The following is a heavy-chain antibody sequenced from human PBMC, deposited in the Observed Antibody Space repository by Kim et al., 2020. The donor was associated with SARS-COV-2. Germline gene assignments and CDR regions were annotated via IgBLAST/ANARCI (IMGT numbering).Heavy chain of an antibody. D-gene: IGHD5-12*01. CDR2: IIPIFGTA. CDR1: GGTFSSYA. CDR3: ARAPQRWLQSGWFDP. Sequence: SVKVSCKASGGTFSSYAISWVRQAPGQGLEWLGGIIPIFGTANYAQKFQGRVTITADESTSTAYMELSSLRSEDTAVYYCARAPQRWLQSGWFDPWGQGTLVTVSS. V-gene: IGHV1-69*13. J-gene: IGHJ5*02.